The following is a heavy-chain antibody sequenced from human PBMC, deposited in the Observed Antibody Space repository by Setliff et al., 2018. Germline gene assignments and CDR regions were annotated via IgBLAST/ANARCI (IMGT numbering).Heavy chain of an antibody. Sequence: GESLKISCAATGFTFSRYAMSWVRQAPGKGLEWVSAISATGGSTYYADSVKGRFTISRDNSKNMLYLQMNSLRAEDTALYYCAKDYGSGSYAFGFWGQGNLVTVSS. V-gene: IGHV3-23*01. CDR1: GFTFSRYA. D-gene: IGHD3-10*01. CDR2: ISATGGST. CDR3: AKDYGSGSYAFGF. J-gene: IGHJ4*02.